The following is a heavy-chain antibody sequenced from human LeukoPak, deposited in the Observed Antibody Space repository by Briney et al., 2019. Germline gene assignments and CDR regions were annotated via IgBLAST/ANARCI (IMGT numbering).Heavy chain of an antibody. CDR1: GFTFSSYS. V-gene: IGHV3-21*01. Sequence: GSLRLSCAASGFTFSSYSMNWVRQAPGKGLEWVSSISSSSSYIYYADSVKGRFTISRDNAKNSLYLQMNSLRAEDTAVYYCASSVVVAATPADYWGQGTLVTVSS. J-gene: IGHJ4*02. CDR3: ASSVVVAATPADY. CDR2: ISSSSSYI. D-gene: IGHD2-15*01.